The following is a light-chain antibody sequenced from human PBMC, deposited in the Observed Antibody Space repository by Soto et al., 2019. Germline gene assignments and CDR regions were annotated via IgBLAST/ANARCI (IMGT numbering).Light chain of an antibody. CDR2: AAS. CDR1: QSISSY. CDR3: QQSSSTSYT. J-gene: IGKJ2*01. Sequence: DIQMTQSPSSLSASVGDRVTITCRASQSISSYLNWYQQKPGKAPKLLIYAASSLQSGVPSRFSGNGSGTDFTLTISSLQPEDFATYYCQQSSSTSYTFGQGTKLEIK. V-gene: IGKV1-39*01.